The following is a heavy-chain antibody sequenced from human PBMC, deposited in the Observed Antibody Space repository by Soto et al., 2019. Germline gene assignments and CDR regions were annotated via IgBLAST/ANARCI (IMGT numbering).Heavy chain of an antibody. J-gene: IGHJ4*02. CDR1: GFTFSNYV. Sequence: QPGGSLRLSCAASGFTFSNYVMSWVRQAPGKGLEWVSYISGSGDTIHYADSVKCRFTISRDNAKNTLYLQVNSLRDEDTAVYYCARIPEIGYCSRPSCYRSYFDYWGQGTLVTVSS. CDR3: ARIPEIGYCSRPSCYRSYFDY. D-gene: IGHD2-2*01. CDR2: ISGSGDTI. V-gene: IGHV3-48*02.